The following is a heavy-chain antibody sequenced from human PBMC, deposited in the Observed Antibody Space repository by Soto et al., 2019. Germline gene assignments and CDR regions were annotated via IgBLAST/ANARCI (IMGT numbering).Heavy chain of an antibody. V-gene: IGHV4-30-4*01. CDR1: GGSISSGDYY. CDR3: ARGTTTVTTFDY. D-gene: IGHD4-17*01. CDR2: IYYSGST. J-gene: IGHJ4*02. Sequence: SETLSLTCTVSGGSISSGDYYWSWIRQPPGKGLEWIGYIYYSGSTYYNPSLKSRVTISVDRSKNQLSLKLSSVTAADTAVYYCARGTTTVTTFDYWGQGTLVTVSS.